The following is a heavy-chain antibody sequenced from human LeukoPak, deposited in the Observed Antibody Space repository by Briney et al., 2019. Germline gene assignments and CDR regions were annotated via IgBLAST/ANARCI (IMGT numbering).Heavy chain of an antibody. Sequence: ASVKVSCKASGYTFTSYGISWVRQAPGQGPEWMGWISAYNGNTNYAQKLQGRVTMTTDTSTSTAYMELRSLRSDDTAVYYCARDLGGAAAAGTIDYWGQGTLVTVSS. V-gene: IGHV1-18*01. CDR2: ISAYNGNT. CDR3: ARDLGGAAAAGTIDY. J-gene: IGHJ4*02. D-gene: IGHD6-13*01. CDR1: GYTFTSYG.